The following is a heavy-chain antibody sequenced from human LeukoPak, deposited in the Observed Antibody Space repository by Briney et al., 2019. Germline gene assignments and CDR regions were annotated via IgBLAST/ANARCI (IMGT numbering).Heavy chain of an antibody. CDR3: ARDRSGSYSRYYYYGMDV. D-gene: IGHD1-26*01. Sequence: TSETLSLTCTVSGDSISSYYWSWIRQPPGKGLEWIGYIYYSGSTNYNPSLKSRVTIPVATSKNQFSLRLSSVTAADTAVYYCARDRSGSYSRYYYYGMDVWGQGTTVTVSS. CDR2: IYYSGST. V-gene: IGHV4-59*01. CDR1: GDSISSYY. J-gene: IGHJ6*02.